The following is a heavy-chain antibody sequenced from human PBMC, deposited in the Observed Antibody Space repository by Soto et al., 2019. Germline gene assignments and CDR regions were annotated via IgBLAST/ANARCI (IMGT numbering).Heavy chain of an antibody. V-gene: IGHV1-69*12. CDR1: GGTFSSYD. Sequence: QVQLVQSGAEVKKPGSSVKVSCKASGGTFSSYDISWVRQAPGQGLEWIGGIIPIFGTANYAQKFQGRVTITADESTSTAYMELSSLRSEDTAVYYCARGVYYYDSSGYSYYFDFWGQGTLVTVSS. CDR2: IIPIFGTA. CDR3: ARGVYYYDSSGYSYYFDF. D-gene: IGHD3-22*01. J-gene: IGHJ4*02.